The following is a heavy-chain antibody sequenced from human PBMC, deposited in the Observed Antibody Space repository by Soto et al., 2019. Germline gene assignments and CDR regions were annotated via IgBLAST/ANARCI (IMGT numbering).Heavy chain of an antibody. D-gene: IGHD2-2*01. V-gene: IGHV1-69*13. J-gene: IGHJ6*02. Sequence: SVKVSCKASGGAFSSYAISWVRQAPGQGLEWMGGIIPIFGTANYAQKFQGRVTITADESTSTAYMELSSLRSEDTAVYYCARVTSYYYGMDVWGQGTTVTVSS. CDR2: IIPIFGTA. CDR1: GGAFSSYA. CDR3: ARVTSYYYGMDV.